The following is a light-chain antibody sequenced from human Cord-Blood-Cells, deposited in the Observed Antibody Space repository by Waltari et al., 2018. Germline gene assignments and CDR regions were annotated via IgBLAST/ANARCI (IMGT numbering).Light chain of an antibody. Sequence: QSVLTQPPSVSGAPGQRVTISCTGSSPNIGAGYDVHWYQQLPGTAPKLLIYGNSNRPSGFPDRFSGSKSGPSASLAITGLQAGDEADYYCQSYDSSLSGWVFGGGTKLTVL. CDR2: GNS. V-gene: IGLV1-40*01. CDR3: QSYDSSLSGWV. J-gene: IGLJ3*02. CDR1: SPNIGAGYD.